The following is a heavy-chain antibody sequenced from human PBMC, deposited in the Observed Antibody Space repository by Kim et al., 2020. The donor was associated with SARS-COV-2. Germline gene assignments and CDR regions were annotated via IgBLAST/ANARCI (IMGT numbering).Heavy chain of an antibody. J-gene: IGHJ6*02. V-gene: IGHV3-21*01. D-gene: IGHD3-22*01. Sequence: GGSLRLSCAASGFTFSSYSMNWVRQAPGKGLEWVSSISSSSSYIYYADSVKGRFTISRDNAKNSLYLQMNSLRAEDTAVYYCARDEADYYDSSGFYYYYGMDVWGQGTTVTVSS. CDR2: ISSSSSYI. CDR1: GFTFSSYS. CDR3: ARDEADYYDSSGFYYYYGMDV.